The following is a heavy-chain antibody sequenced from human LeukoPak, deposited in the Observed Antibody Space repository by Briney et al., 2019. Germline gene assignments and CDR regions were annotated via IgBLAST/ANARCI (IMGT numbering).Heavy chain of an antibody. CDR3: ASKGIWFGELPPAPYGMDV. V-gene: IGHV1-69*06. Sequence: SVKVSCKASGGTFSSYAISWVRQAPGQGLEWMGGIIPIFGTANYAQKIQGRVTITADKSTSTAYMELSSLRSEDTAVYYCASKGIWFGELPPAPYGMDVWGKGTTVTVSS. CDR2: IIPIFGTA. CDR1: GGTFSSYA. D-gene: IGHD3-10*01. J-gene: IGHJ6*04.